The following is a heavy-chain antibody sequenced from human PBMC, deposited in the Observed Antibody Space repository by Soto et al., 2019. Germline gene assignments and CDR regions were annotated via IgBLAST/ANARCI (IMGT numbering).Heavy chain of an antibody. Sequence: SETLSLTCTVSGGSISSGDYYWSWIRQPPGKGLEWIGYIYYSGSTYYNPSLKSRVTISVDTSKNQFSLKLSSVTAADTAVYYCARSYDFWSGYYDYWGQGTLVTVSS. D-gene: IGHD3-3*01. CDR1: GGSISSGDYY. CDR2: IYYSGST. V-gene: IGHV4-30-4*01. J-gene: IGHJ4*02. CDR3: ARSYDFWSGYYDY.